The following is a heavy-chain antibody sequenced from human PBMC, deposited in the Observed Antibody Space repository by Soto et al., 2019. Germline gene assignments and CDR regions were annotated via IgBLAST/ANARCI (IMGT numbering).Heavy chain of an antibody. CDR1: GFTFSNVW. V-gene: IGHV3-15*07. D-gene: IGHD6-19*01. CDR3: TPLALKYNSDWYPLSD. CDR2: IKSETDGGTI. Sequence: EVQLVESGGVLVKPGGSLRLSCAGSGFTFSNVWMNWVRQAPGKGLEWVGRIKSETDGGTIDYAAPVKGRFTISRYDSNNTLYLQMNSLKTEDTATYYCTPLALKYNSDWYPLSDWGQGTRVTVSS. J-gene: IGHJ4*02.